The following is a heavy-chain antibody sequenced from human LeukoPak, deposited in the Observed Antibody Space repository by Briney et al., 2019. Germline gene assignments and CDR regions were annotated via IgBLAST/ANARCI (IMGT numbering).Heavy chain of an antibody. J-gene: IGHJ4*02. V-gene: IGHV3-7*01. CDR1: GFVFRSYA. Sequence: GGSLRLSCAASGFVFRSYAMNWVRQAPGKGLEWVANIKQDGSEKYYVDSVKGRFTISRDNAKSSLYLQMNSLRAEDTAVYYCARDLGHYGAGSYYNYWGQGTLVTVSS. D-gene: IGHD3-10*01. CDR2: IKQDGSEK. CDR3: ARDLGHYGAGSYYNY.